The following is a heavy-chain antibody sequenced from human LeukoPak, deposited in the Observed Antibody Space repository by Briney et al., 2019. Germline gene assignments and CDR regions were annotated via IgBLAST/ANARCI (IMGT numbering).Heavy chain of an antibody. CDR3: ASIPLYGSGSYYNEGRLFHYFDY. V-gene: IGHV4-34*01. J-gene: IGHJ4*02. D-gene: IGHD3-10*01. CDR2: INHSGST. CDR1: GGSFSGYY. Sequence: SETLSLTCAVYGGSFSGYYWSWIRQPPGKGLEWIGEINHSGSTNYNPSLKSRVTISVDTSKNQFSLKLSSVTAADTAVYYCASIPLYGSGSYYNEGRLFHYFDYWGQGTLVTVSS.